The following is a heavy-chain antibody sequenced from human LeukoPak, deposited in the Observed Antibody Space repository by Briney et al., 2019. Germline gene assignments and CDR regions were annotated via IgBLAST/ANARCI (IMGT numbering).Heavy chain of an antibody. CDR3: AKSYSSSWYGLVFSLDV. CDR2: IKQDGSEK. Sequence: PGGSLRLSCAASGFTFSSYWMSWVRQAPGKGLEWVANIKQDGSEKYYVDSVKGRFTISRDDAKNSLYLQMNSLRAEDTAVYYCAKSYSSSWYGLVFSLDVWGKGTTVTVSS. J-gene: IGHJ6*04. V-gene: IGHV3-7*03. D-gene: IGHD6-13*01. CDR1: GFTFSSYW.